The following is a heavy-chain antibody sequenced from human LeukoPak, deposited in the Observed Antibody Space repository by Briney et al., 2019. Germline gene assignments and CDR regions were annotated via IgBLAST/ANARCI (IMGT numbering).Heavy chain of an antibody. Sequence: ASVKVSCKASGYTFTGYYMHWVRQAPGQGLEWMGWINPKSGGTNYAQKFQGRVTMTRDTSISTAYMDLSGLRSDDTAVYYCAREYSSLSGRLFDYWGPGTLVTVSS. CDR1: GYTFTGYY. CDR2: INPKSGGT. CDR3: AREYSSLSGRLFDY. D-gene: IGHD6-6*01. J-gene: IGHJ4*02. V-gene: IGHV1-2*02.